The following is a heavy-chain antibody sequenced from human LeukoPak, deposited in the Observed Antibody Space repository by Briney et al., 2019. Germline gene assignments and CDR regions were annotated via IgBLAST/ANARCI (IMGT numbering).Heavy chain of an antibody. D-gene: IGHD6-13*01. CDR2: INAGNGNT. CDR3: ARGPSRRIAAGYNWFDP. CDR1: GYTFTSYA. J-gene: IGHJ5*02. Sequence: GASVKVSCKASGYTFTSYAMHWVRQAPGQRLEWMGWINAGNGNTKYSQEFQGRVTITRDTSASTAYMELSSLRSEDMAVYYCARGPSRRIAAGYNWFDPWGQGTLVTVSS. V-gene: IGHV1-3*03.